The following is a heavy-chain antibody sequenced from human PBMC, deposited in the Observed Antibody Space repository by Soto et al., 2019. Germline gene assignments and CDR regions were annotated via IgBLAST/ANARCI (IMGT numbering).Heavy chain of an antibody. CDR3: DRDRSGFGELPSH. D-gene: IGHD3-10*01. J-gene: IGHJ4*02. CDR2: IYYSGST. V-gene: IGHV4-30-4*01. CDR1: GGSISSGDYY. Sequence: SETLSLTCTVSGGSISSGDYYWSWIRQPPGKGLEWIGCIYYSGSTYYNPSLKSRVTISVDTSKNQFSLKLSSVTAADTAVYYCDRDRSGFGELPSHWGQGTLVTVSS.